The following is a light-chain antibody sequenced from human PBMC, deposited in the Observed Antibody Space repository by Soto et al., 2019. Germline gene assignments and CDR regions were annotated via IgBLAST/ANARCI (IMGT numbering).Light chain of an antibody. V-gene: IGKV3-15*01. Sequence: EIVLTQSPATLSVFPGEKATLSCGTSQSVSNNLAWYHQKPGQAPRPLIYGASTRATGVPARFSGSGSGTEFTLTISSLQSEDSAIYYCLQRNNWPPWTFGQGTKVEIK. CDR2: GAS. J-gene: IGKJ1*01. CDR3: LQRNNWPPWT. CDR1: QSVSNN.